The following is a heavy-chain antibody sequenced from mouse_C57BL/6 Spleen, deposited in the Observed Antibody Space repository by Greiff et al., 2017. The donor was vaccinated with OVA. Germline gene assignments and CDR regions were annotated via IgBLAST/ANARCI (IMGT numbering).Heavy chain of an antibody. Sequence: EVQLVESEGGLVQPGSSMKLSCTASGFTFSDYYMAWVRQVPEKGLEWVANINYDGSSTYYLDSLKSRFIISRDNAKNILYLQMRSLKSEDTATYYCARDRDYDGSFDYWGKGTTLTVSS. J-gene: IGHJ2*01. CDR3: ARDRDYDGSFDY. V-gene: IGHV5-16*01. D-gene: IGHD2-3*01. CDR2: INYDGSST. CDR1: GFTFSDYY.